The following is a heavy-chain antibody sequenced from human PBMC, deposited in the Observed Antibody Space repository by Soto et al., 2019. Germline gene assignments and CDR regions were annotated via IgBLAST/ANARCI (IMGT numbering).Heavy chain of an antibody. CDR1: GYSFTSYW. CDR3: ARHDSYYDSSDSCYRMAF. J-gene: IGHJ6*01. D-gene: IGHD3-22*01. CDR2: IYPCDSAT. Sequence: PGESLKISCKGSGYSFTSYWIGWLRQMAGKGLEWMGIIYPCDSATRYSPPFQGQVTISADKSITTAYLQWSSLKASDSAMYYCARHDSYYDSSDSCYRMAFWAQGTTVTVSS. V-gene: IGHV5-51*01.